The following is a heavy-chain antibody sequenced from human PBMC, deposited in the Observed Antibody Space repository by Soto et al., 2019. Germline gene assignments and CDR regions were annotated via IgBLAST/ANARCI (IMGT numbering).Heavy chain of an antibody. D-gene: IGHD3-10*01. J-gene: IGHJ5*01. V-gene: IGHV4-39*01. CDR2: IHNSEST. CDR1: GDSINNAAYY. CDR3: TRRSRWYYYGTAIYYTLWFDS. Sequence: PSETLSLTCTVSGDSINNAAYYWGWIRQPPGKGLEWIGSIHNSESTYFNPSLKSRVTISVDTSKNQFSLKLSSVTAADTAVYFCTRRSRWYYYGTAIYYTLWFDSWGQETLVTFPS.